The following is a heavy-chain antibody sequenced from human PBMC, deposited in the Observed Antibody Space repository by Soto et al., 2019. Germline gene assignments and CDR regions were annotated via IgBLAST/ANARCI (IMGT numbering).Heavy chain of an antibody. CDR3: ARDYFDSSDYTTNWFDP. CDR2: IYHTGNA. J-gene: IGHJ5*02. D-gene: IGHD3-22*01. CDR1: GDSISNSRFY. Sequence: SETLSLTCSVSGDSISNSRFYWAWIRQPPGEGLEWIGSIYHTGNAYYKPSLKSRVTIFVDTSKNQFSLKFTSVTAADTALYYCARDYFDSSDYTTNWFDPWGQGT. V-gene: IGHV4-39*01.